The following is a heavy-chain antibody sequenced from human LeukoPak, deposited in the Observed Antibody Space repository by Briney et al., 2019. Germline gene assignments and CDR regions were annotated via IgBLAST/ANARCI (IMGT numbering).Heavy chain of an antibody. J-gene: IGHJ5*02. D-gene: IGHD3-22*01. CDR1: GGSFSGYY. CDR3: ARGIRTTYYYDSSGSLRWFDP. Sequence: SETLSLTCAVYGGSFSGYYWSWIRQSPGKGLEWIGEINHSGSTNYNPSLKSRVTISVDTSKNQFSLKLSSVTAADTAVYYCARGIRTTYYYDSSGSLRWFDPWGQGTLVTVSS. CDR2: INHSGST. V-gene: IGHV4-34*01.